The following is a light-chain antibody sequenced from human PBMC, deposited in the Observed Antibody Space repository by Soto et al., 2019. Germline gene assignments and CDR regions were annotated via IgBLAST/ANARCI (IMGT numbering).Light chain of an antibody. Sequence: DIVMTQSPDSLAVSLGERATINCKSSQSVIHTSNNKSYLAWYQQKPGQPPELLLYWAYARESGVHDRFSGSGSGTDFTLTIRSLQAEDVAVYYCKQYYSTPRTFGQGTKVDIK. J-gene: IGKJ2*01. CDR2: WAY. CDR1: QSVIHTSNNKSY. CDR3: KQYYSTPRT. V-gene: IGKV4-1*01.